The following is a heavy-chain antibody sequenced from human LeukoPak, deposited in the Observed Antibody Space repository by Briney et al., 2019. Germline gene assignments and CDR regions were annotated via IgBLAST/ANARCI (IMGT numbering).Heavy chain of an antibody. CDR2: INTNTGNP. D-gene: IGHD6-13*01. CDR1: GYTFTSYA. CDR3: ARRGSIAAAGMDWFDP. Sequence: ASVKVSCKASGYTFTSYAMNWVRQAPGQGLEWMGWINTNTGNPTYAQGFTGRFVFSLDTSVSTAYLQISSLKAEDTAVYCCARRGSIAAAGMDWFDPWGQGTLVTVSS. J-gene: IGHJ5*02. V-gene: IGHV7-4-1*02.